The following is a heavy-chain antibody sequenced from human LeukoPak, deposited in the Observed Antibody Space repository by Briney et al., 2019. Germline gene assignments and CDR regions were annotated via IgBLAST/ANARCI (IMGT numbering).Heavy chain of an antibody. CDR1: GGSFSGYY. D-gene: IGHD4-11*01. CDR2: INHSGSN. CDR3: ARVEETATTAAIIRKYSYYYYYMDV. J-gene: IGHJ6*03. V-gene: IGHV4-34*01. Sequence: SETLSLTCAVYGGSFSGYYWSWTRQPPGKGLEWIGEINHSGSNNYNPSLKSRVTISADTSKNQFSLKLSSVTAADTAVYYCARVEETATTAAIIRKYSYYYYYMDVWGKGNTVTVSS.